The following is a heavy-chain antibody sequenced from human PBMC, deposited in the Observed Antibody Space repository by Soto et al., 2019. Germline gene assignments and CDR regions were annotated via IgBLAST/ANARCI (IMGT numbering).Heavy chain of an antibody. D-gene: IGHD6-19*01. CDR3: TTDPTEWLADFDY. Sequence: PGGSLRLSCAASGFTFSNAWMSWVRQAPGKGLEWVGRIKSKTDGGTTDYAAPVKGRFTISRDDSKNTLYLQMNSLKTEDTAVYYCTTDPTEWLADFDYWGQGTLVTVSS. CDR1: GFTFSNAW. V-gene: IGHV3-15*01. J-gene: IGHJ4*02. CDR2: IKSKTDGGTT.